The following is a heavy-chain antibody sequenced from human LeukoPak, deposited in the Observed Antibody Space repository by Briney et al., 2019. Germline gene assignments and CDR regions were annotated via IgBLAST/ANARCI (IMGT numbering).Heavy chain of an antibody. V-gene: IGHV1-18*01. CDR2: ISAYNGNT. CDR1: GYTFTSYG. Sequence: GASVKVSCKASGYTFTSYGISWVRQAPGQGLEWMGWISAYNGNTNYAQKLQGRVTMTTDTSTSTAYMELRSLRSDDTAVYYCARGRLRYFDWLCGMDVWGQGTTVTVSS. CDR3: ARGRLRYFDWLCGMDV. D-gene: IGHD3-9*01. J-gene: IGHJ6*02.